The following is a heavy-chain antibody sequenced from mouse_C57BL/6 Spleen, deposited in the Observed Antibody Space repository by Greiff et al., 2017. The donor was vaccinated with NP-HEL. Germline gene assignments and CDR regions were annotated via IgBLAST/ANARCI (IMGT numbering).Heavy chain of an antibody. Sequence: EVQGVESGGGLVQPGGSLKPSCAASGFTFSDYYMYWVRQTPEKRLEWVAYISNGGGSTYYPDTVKGRFTISRDNAKNTLYLQMSRLKSEDTAMYYCARQGDYDGTFAYWGQGTLVTVSA. V-gene: IGHV5-12*01. CDR3: ARQGDYDGTFAY. CDR1: GFTFSDYY. D-gene: IGHD2-4*01. CDR2: ISNGGGST. J-gene: IGHJ3*01.